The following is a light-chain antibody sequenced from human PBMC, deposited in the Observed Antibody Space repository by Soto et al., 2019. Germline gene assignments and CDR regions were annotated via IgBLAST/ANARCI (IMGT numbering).Light chain of an antibody. CDR3: CSFAGSSTYV. CDR1: SRDVGSYNL. V-gene: IGLV2-23*01. CDR2: EGT. J-gene: IGLJ1*01. Sequence: QSVLTQPASVSGSPGQSITISCTGTSRDVGSYNLVSWYQQHPGNAPKLIIYEGTKRPSGVSDRFSGSKSGNTASLTISGLQEEDEGDYHCCSFAGSSTYVFGTGTKVTVL.